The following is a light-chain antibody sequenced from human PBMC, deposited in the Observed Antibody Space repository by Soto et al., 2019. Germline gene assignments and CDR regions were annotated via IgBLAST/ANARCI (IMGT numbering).Light chain of an antibody. J-gene: IGKJ3*01. V-gene: IGKV3-11*01. CDR2: DAR. CDR3: QQRSSWPPIFT. CDR1: QSVSSY. Sequence: EIVLTQSPATLSLSPGERATLSCRASQSVSSYLAWYQQKPGQAPRLLIYDARSRATGIPARFSGSGSGTVFTLTISSLEPEDSAVYNCQQRSSWPPIFTFGPGTKVDIK.